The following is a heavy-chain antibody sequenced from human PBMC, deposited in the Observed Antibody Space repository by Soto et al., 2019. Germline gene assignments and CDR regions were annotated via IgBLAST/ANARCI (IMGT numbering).Heavy chain of an antibody. CDR3: ARIFDSSVYYVGSDAFDI. V-gene: IGHV3-21*01. CDR1: GFTFNSYT. J-gene: IGHJ3*02. D-gene: IGHD3-22*01. Sequence: EVQLVESGGGLVKPGGSLRLSCAASGFTFNSYTMNWVRQAPGKGLEWVSSISSSSNYIYYADSVKGRFTISRDNAKNSLYLQMNSLRAEDTAVYYCARIFDSSVYYVGSDAFDIWGQGTMVTVSS. CDR2: ISSSSNYI.